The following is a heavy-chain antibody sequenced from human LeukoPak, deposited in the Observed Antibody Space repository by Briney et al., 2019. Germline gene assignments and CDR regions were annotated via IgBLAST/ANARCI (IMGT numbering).Heavy chain of an antibody. Sequence: ASVKVSCKASGYTFTSYGISWVRQAPGQGLEWMGWISAYNGNTNYAQKLQGRVTMTTDTSTSTAYMELRSLRSDDTAVYYCARDLVRGNRWGSVGLDYWGQGTLVTVSS. CDR1: GYTFTSYG. CDR3: ARDLVRGNRWGSVGLDY. V-gene: IGHV1-18*01. J-gene: IGHJ4*02. CDR2: ISAYNGNT. D-gene: IGHD3-16*01.